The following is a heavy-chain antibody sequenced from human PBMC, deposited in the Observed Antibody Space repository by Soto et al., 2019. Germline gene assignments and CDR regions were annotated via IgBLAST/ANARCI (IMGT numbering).Heavy chain of an antibody. CDR1: GFTFSDYY. V-gene: IGHV3-11*06. CDR2: ISSSSSYT. Sequence: GGSLRLSCAASGFTFSDYYMSWIRQAPGKGLEWVSYISSSSSYTNYADSVKGRFTISRDNAKNSLYLQMNSLRAEDTAVYYCARVGLGSASGYYYYGMDVWGQGTTVTVSS. J-gene: IGHJ6*02. CDR3: ARVGLGSASGYYYYGMDV. D-gene: IGHD3-10*01.